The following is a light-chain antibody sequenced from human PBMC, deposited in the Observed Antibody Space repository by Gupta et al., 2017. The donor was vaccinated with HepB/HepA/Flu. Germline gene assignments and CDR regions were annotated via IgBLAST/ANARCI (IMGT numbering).Light chain of an antibody. V-gene: IGKV4-1*01. CDR3: QQEDSTPIT. Sequence: DIVMTQSPDSLAVSLGERATINCKSSQSVSYSSNNKNQLAWYQQKPGQPPKLLIYWASTRESGVPDRFSGSGSGTDFTLTISSLQAEDVAVYYCQQEDSTPITFGGGTKVEIK. CDR1: QSVSYSSNNKNQ. J-gene: IGKJ4*01. CDR2: WAS.